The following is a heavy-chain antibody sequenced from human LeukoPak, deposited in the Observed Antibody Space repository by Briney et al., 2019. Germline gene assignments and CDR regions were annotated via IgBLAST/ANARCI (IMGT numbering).Heavy chain of an antibody. V-gene: IGHV4-59*01. D-gene: IGHD3-3*01. CDR3: ARDTPISRFRAFDI. Sequence: SETLSLTCTVSGGSISSYYWNWIRQPPGKGLEWIGYINYSGSTNYNPSLKSRVTISVDTSKNQFSLKLSSVTAADTAVYYCARDTPISRFRAFDIWGQGTMVTVSS. CDR1: GGSISSYY. CDR2: INYSGST. J-gene: IGHJ3*02.